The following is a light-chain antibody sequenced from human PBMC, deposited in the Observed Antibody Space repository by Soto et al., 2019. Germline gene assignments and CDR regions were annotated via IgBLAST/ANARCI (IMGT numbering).Light chain of an antibody. V-gene: IGLV2-11*01. Sequence: QSALTQPRSVSGSPGQSVTISCTGTRSDVGGFNYVSWHQQHPGNAPKLMIYAVTKRPSGVPDRLSGSRSGNTASLTISGLQAEDEAEYYCCSYSGSYTNWVFGGGTKVTVL. CDR3: CSYSGSYTNWV. J-gene: IGLJ3*02. CDR1: RSDVGGFNY. CDR2: AVT.